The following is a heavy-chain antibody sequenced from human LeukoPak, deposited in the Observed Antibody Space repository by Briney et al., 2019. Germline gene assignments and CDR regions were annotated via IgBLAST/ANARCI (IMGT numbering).Heavy chain of an antibody. V-gene: IGHV3-30*02. Sequence: GGSLRLSCVASGIIFSSYGMHWVSQAPGKGLEWVAFIRYDGSNKYYTDSVKGRFTISRDNSKNTLYLQMNSLRDEDTAVYYCAKVGSGWYGVDYWGQGTLVTVSS. CDR2: IRYDGSNK. CDR3: AKVGSGWYGVDY. CDR1: GIIFSSYG. J-gene: IGHJ4*02. D-gene: IGHD6-19*01.